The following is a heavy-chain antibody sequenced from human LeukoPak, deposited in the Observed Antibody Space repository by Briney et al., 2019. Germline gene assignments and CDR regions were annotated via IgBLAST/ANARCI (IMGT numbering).Heavy chain of an antibody. D-gene: IGHD3-10*01. V-gene: IGHV3-33*01. J-gene: IGHJ4*02. CDR2: IWYDGSNK. CDR3: ARSMVRGVATDY. CDR1: GFTFSSYG. Sequence: GRSLRLSCAASGFTFSSYGMHWVRQAPGKGLEWVAVIWYDGSNKYYADSVKGRFTISRDNSKNTLYLQMNSLRAEDTAVYYCARSMVRGVATDYWGQETLVTVSS.